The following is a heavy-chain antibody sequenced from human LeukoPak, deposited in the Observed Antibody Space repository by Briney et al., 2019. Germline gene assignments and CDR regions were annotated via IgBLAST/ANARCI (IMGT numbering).Heavy chain of an antibody. D-gene: IGHD6-6*01. CDR1: GYTFTSYG. Sequence: RAAVKVSCTASGYTFTSYGISWVRQGPGQGLEWMWWISAYNGNTNYAQKLQGRVTMTTDTSTSPAYMHLRSPRSDDTPVYYCAREGQLTDNYYYSYGMDVWGQGTTVTVPS. CDR3: AREGQLTDNYYYSYGMDV. V-gene: IGHV1-18*01. J-gene: IGHJ6*02. CDR2: ISAYNGNT.